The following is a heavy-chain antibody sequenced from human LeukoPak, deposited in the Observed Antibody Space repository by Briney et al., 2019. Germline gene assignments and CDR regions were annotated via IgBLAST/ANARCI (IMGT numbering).Heavy chain of an antibody. CDR1: GFTFSSYA. V-gene: IGHV3-30-3*01. CDR3: ARTYSSSSGGLYFYYGLDV. Sequence: GRSLRLSCAASGFTFSSYAMHWVRQAPGKGLEWVAVISYDGSNKYYADSVKGRFTISRDTSNNTLYLEMNSLRPEDTAMYYCARTYSSSSGGLYFYYGLDVWGQGTTVAVSS. J-gene: IGHJ6*02. CDR2: ISYDGSNK. D-gene: IGHD6-13*01.